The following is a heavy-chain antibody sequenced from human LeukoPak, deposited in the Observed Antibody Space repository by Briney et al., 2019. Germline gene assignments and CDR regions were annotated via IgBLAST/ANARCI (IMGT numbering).Heavy chain of an antibody. Sequence: ASVKVSCKASGYTFTSYYMHWVRQAPGQGLEWMGITNPSGGSTSYAQKFQGRVTMTKDTSTSTVYMELSSLRSEDTAVYYCARDTAMVPDYWGQGTLVTVSS. CDR3: ARDTAMVPDY. CDR2: TNPSGGST. V-gene: IGHV1-46*01. J-gene: IGHJ4*02. CDR1: GYTFTSYY. D-gene: IGHD5-18*01.